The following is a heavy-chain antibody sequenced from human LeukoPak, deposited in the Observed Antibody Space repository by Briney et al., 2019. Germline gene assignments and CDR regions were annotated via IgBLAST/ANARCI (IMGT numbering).Heavy chain of an antibody. D-gene: IGHD6-19*01. V-gene: IGHV3-30*18. CDR3: AKSVAGTFYYSYGMDV. CDR2: ISYDGSNK. J-gene: IGHJ6*02. CDR1: GFTFSTYG. Sequence: PGGSLRLSCAASGFTFSTYGMHWVRQAPGKGLEWVAVISYDGSNKYYADSVKGRFTISRDNSENTLYLQMNSLRAEDTALYYCAKSVAGTFYYSYGMDVWGQGTTVTVSS.